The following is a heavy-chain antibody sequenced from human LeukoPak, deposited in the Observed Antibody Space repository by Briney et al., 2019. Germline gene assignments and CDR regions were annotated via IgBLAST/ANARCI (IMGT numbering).Heavy chain of an antibody. J-gene: IGHJ4*02. D-gene: IGHD3-10*01. Sequence: GASVKVSCKASGYTFTSYYMHWVRQAPGQGLEWMGIINPSGGSTSYAQKFQGRVTMTRDTSTSTVYMELSRLRSDDTAVYYCARGVWRTMVRGPPPTGYWGQGTLVTVSS. CDR2: INPSGGST. CDR1: GYTFTSYY. CDR3: ARGVWRTMVRGPPPTGY. V-gene: IGHV1-46*01.